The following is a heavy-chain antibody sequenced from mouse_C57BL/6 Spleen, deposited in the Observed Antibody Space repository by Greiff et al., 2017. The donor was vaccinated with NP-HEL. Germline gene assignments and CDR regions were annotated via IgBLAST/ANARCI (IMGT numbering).Heavy chain of an antibody. J-gene: IGHJ4*01. V-gene: IGHV1-50*01. D-gene: IGHD1-1*01. CDR3: ARNYYGSSYGDYYAMDY. CDR1: GYTFTSYW. CDR2: IDPSDSYT. Sequence: QVQLQQPGAELVKPGASVKLSCKASGYTFTSYWMQWVKQRPGQGLEWIGEIDPSDSYTNYNQKFKGKATLTVDTSSSTAYMQLSSLTSEDSAVYYRARNYYGSSYGDYYAMDYWGQGTSVTVSS.